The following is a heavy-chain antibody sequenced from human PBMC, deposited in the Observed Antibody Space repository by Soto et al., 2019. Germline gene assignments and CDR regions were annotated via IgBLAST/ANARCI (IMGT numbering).Heavy chain of an antibody. J-gene: IGHJ5*02. CDR2: ISGSGGST. CDR1: GFIFSSYA. Sequence: ESGGGLVQPGGSLRLSCAASGFIFSSYAMSWVRQAPGKGLEWVSAISGSGGSTYYADSVKGRFTISRDNSKNTLYLQMNSLRAEDTAVYYCAKAVYCSSTSCYDHWFDPWGQGTLVTVSS. D-gene: IGHD2-2*01. V-gene: IGHV3-23*01. CDR3: AKAVYCSSTSCYDHWFDP.